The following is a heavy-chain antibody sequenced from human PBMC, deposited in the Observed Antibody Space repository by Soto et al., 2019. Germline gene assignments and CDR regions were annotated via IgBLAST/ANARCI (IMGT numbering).Heavy chain of an antibody. Sequence: PSETLSLTCTFSGGSISSGGYYLSWIRQHPGKGLEWIGYIYYSGSTYYNPSLKSRVTISVDTSKNQFSLKLSSVTAADTAVYYCARSAGGFGELSRVYFDYWGQGTLVTVSS. CDR2: IYYSGST. CDR3: ARSAGGFGELSRVYFDY. V-gene: IGHV4-31*03. D-gene: IGHD3-10*01. J-gene: IGHJ4*02. CDR1: GGSISSGGYY.